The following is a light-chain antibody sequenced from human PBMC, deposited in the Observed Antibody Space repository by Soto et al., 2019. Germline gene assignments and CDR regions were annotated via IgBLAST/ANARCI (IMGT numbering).Light chain of an antibody. CDR1: QSVSSN. CDR2: GAS. J-gene: IGKJ1*01. CDR3: QQYGSSPGT. V-gene: IGKV3-15*01. Sequence: EILMTQSPATLSVSPGERATVSCRASQSVSSNLAWYQQKPGQAPRLLIYGASTRATGIPARFSGSGSGTELTLTISRVEPEDFAIYFCQQYGSSPGTFGQGTKVDIK.